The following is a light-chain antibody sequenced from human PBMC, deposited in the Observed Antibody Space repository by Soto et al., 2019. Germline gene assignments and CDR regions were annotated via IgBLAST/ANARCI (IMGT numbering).Light chain of an antibody. CDR3: HQYGSSPLT. Sequence: EIVLTQSPATLSLSPGERATLSCRASQSVTSYLAWYQQKPGQAPRLLIYDVSNRASGIPARFSGSGSETDFSLTISRLETEDFSVYYCHQYGSSPLTFGGGTKVDIK. CDR2: DVS. CDR1: QSVTSY. J-gene: IGKJ4*01. V-gene: IGKV3-11*01.